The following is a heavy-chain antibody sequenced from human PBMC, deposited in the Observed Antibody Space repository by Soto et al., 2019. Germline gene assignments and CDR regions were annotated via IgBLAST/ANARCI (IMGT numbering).Heavy chain of an antibody. D-gene: IGHD6-19*01. CDR3: AVGVAGIREHYYYDGMDV. CDR2: INGGDGST. Sequence: ASVKVACKASGDSFSHYVIHWVRQAPGQSLEWMGWINGGDGSTKYSQKFQGRVTMTRNTSISTAYMELSSLRSEDTAVYYCAVGVAGIREHYYYDGMDVWGQGTSVSV. V-gene: IGHV1-3*01. CDR1: GDSFSHYV. J-gene: IGHJ6*02.